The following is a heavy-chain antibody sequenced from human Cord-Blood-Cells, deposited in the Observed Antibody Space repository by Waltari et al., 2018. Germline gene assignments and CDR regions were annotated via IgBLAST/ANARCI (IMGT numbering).Heavy chain of an antibody. Sequence: QVQLVQSGAEVKQPGASVKVSCQASGCPITGHYLQGVRQAPGQGLEWMGWINPNSGGTNYAQKFQGRVTMTRDTSISTAYMELSRLRSDDTAVYYCARVLNWGILFDYWGQGTLVTVSS. CDR1: GCPITGHY. V-gene: IGHV1-2*02. CDR2: INPNSGGT. D-gene: IGHD7-27*01. J-gene: IGHJ4*02. CDR3: ARVLNWGILFDY.